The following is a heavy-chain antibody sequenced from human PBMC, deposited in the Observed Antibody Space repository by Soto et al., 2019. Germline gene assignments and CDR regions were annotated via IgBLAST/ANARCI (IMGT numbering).Heavy chain of an antibody. Sequence: GGSLRLSCVGSGFTFSNYSINWVRQAPGKGLEWVSSIGSRSDIYYADSVKGRFTISRDNAKNSVSLQMNSLRAEDTAVYYCAREYTAWPLAYGLDVWGQGTTVTVS. CDR1: GFTFSNYS. CDR3: AREYTAWPLAYGLDV. D-gene: IGHD2-2*02. J-gene: IGHJ6*02. V-gene: IGHV3-21*01. CDR2: IGSRSDI.